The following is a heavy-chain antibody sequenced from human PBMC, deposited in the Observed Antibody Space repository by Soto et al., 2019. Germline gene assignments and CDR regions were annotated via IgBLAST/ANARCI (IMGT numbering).Heavy chain of an antibody. J-gene: IGHJ4*02. CDR3: AMSTGSFHADFDF. CDR2: IDGAGGSL. D-gene: IGHD1-26*01. CDR1: GFIFNDYA. V-gene: IGHV3-9*01. Sequence: ETQLVESGGGLVQPGRSLRLACRNSGFIFNDYAMHWVRQAPGKGLEWVAGIDGAGGSLDYSDSVKGRFTISRDNAENSLFLQMESLRADDTAVYHCAMSTGSFHADFDFWGQGTQVTVSS.